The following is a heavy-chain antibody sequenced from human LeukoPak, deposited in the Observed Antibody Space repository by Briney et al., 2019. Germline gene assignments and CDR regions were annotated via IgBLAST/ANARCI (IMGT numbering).Heavy chain of an antibody. D-gene: IGHD6-13*01. CDR3: ARDPYSSSWYVGYFQH. Sequence: SSVKVSCKASGGTFSSYAISWVRQAPGQGLEWMGGIIPIFGTANYAQKFQGRVTITADKSTSTAYMELSSLRSEDTAVYYCARDPYSSSWYVGYFQHWGQGALVTVSS. CDR1: GGTFSSYA. V-gene: IGHV1-69*06. J-gene: IGHJ1*01. CDR2: IIPIFGTA.